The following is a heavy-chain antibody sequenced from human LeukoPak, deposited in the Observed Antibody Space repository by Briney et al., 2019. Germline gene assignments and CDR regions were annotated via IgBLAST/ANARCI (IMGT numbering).Heavy chain of an antibody. CDR2: IKQDGSEK. Sequence: GGSLRLSCAASGFTFSSYWMTWVRQAPGKGLEWVANIKQDGSEKSYVDSVKGRFTISRDNAKNSLYLQMNSLRAEDTAVYYCAARTGDIVVVPAAMVDYWGQGTLVTVSS. D-gene: IGHD2-2*01. CDR1: GFTFSSYW. CDR3: AARTGDIVVVPAAMVDY. J-gene: IGHJ4*02. V-gene: IGHV3-7*01.